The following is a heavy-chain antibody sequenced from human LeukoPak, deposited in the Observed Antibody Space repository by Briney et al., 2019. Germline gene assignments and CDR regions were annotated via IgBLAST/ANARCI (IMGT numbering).Heavy chain of an antibody. V-gene: IGHV3-7*01. CDR1: RFTFRSDW. CDR2: IKQDGIEK. D-gene: IGHD2-2*02. J-gene: IGHJ3*02. Sequence: PGGSLRLSCVASRFTFRSDWISWVRQAPGPGLGWLGNIKQDGIEKYYVDSVKGRVTISRDNTKNSLVLQMNSLRAEDTAVYYCARGWEYCTTVSCYTGSDVFDMWGQGTMVTVSS. CDR3: ARGWEYCTTVSCYTGSDVFDM.